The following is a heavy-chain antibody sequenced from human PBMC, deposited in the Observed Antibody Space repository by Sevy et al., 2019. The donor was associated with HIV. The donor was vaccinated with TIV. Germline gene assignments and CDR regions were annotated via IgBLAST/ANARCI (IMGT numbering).Heavy chain of an antibody. CDR3: VKDTRDCSGGTCYSAPLYNWFDP. CDR1: EFTFSYYG. CDR2: IWYDGSNK. D-gene: IGHD2-15*01. V-gene: IGHV3-33*03. J-gene: IGHJ5*02. Sequence: GGSLRLSCVGSEFTFSYYGMHWVRQAPGKGLEWVAAIWYDGSNKYYADSVKGRFTISKDNSKNTLYLQMNSLRAEDTAVYYCVKDTRDCSGGTCYSAPLYNWFDPWGQGTLVTVSS.